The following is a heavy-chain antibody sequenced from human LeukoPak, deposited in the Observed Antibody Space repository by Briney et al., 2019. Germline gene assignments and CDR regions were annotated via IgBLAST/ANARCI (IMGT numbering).Heavy chain of an antibody. CDR1: GFTFSSYA. D-gene: IGHD1-26*01. Sequence: GGSLRLSCAASGFTFSSYAMSWVRQAPGKGLEWVSAISGSGGSTYYADSVKGRFTISRDNSKNTLYLQMNSPRAEDTAVYYCAKAVGYYYYYGMDVWGQGTTVTVSS. V-gene: IGHV3-23*01. J-gene: IGHJ6*02. CDR3: AKAVGYYYYYGMDV. CDR2: ISGSGGST.